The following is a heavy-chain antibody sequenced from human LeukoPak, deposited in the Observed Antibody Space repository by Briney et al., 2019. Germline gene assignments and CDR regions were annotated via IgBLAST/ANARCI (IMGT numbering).Heavy chain of an antibody. CDR3: AKDASGPYSSLFDP. V-gene: IGHV3-33*06. D-gene: IGHD6-19*01. J-gene: IGHJ5*02. CDR1: GFTFSDHG. Sequence: PGGSLRLSCAASGFTFSDHGMHWVRQAPGKGLEWVAVIWSDGSNKVYADSVKGRFSISRDNSKSTLYLQVNSLGVEDTAVYYCAKDASGPYSSLFDPWGQGTLVIVSS. CDR2: IWSDGSNK.